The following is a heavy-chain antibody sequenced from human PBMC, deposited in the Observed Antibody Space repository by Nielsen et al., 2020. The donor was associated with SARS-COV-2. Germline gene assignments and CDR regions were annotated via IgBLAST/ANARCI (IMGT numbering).Heavy chain of an antibody. V-gene: IGHV3-43D*03. CDR3: GKDLTLLGNDAFDI. CDR1: GFTFHDYA. J-gene: IGHJ3*02. CDR2: INWGAGST. D-gene: IGHD1-20*01. Sequence: GESLKISCAASGFTFHDYAMHWVRQAPGKGLAWVSLINWGAGSTYYADSVKGRFTISRDNRQNSLYLQMNSLRAEDTALYYCGKDLTLLGNDAFDIWGQGTMVTVSS.